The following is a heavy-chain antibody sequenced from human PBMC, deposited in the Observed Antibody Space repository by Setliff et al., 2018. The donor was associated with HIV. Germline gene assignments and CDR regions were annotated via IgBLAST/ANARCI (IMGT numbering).Heavy chain of an antibody. CDR3: AREKPPMAGWGDSFDS. CDR1: GGSISSGSYY. CDR2: IYTSGST. Sequence: SEALSLTCTVSGGSISSGSYYWSWIRQPAGKGLEWIGHIYTSGSTNYNPSLKSRVTISVDTSKNQFSLKLRSVTAADSAVYYCAREKPPMAGWGDSFDSWGQGAVVTVSS. V-gene: IGHV4-61*09. D-gene: IGHD3-10*01. J-gene: IGHJ4*02.